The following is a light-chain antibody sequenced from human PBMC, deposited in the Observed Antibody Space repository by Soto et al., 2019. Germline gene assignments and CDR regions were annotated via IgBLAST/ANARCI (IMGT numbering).Light chain of an antibody. J-gene: IGLJ1*01. CDR1: SSDVGAYDY. CDR2: EIN. CDR3: SSFAGSNNLPYV. V-gene: IGLV2-8*01. Sequence: QSTQSQPPTASLSPGRSVTISCTGTSSDVGAYDYVSWYQQHPGKAPKLMIYEINKRPSGVPDRFSGSKSGNKASLTVSGLQAEDEADYYCSSFAGSNNLPYVFGTGTKV.